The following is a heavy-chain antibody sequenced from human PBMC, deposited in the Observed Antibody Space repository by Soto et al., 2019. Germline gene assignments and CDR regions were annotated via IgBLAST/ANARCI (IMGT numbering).Heavy chain of an antibody. CDR3: AKGDYGGNSAYYYGMDV. CDR2: ISYDGSNK. J-gene: IGHJ6*02. D-gene: IGHD4-17*01. V-gene: IGHV3-30*18. CDR1: GFTFSSYG. Sequence: GGSLRLSCAASGFTFSSYGMHWVRQAPGKGLEWVAVISYDGSNKYYADSVKGRFTISRDNSKNTPYLQMNSLRAEDTAVYYCAKGDYGGNSAYYYGMDVWGQGTTVTVSS.